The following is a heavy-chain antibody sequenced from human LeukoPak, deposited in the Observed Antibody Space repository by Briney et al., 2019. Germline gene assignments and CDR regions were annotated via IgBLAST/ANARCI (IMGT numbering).Heavy chain of an antibody. Sequence: GGSLRLSCAASGFTVSSNYMSWVRQAPGKGLKWVSVIYSGGSTYYADSVKGRFTISRDNSKNTLYLQMNSLRAEDTAVYYCARDTVAGTGDYYYMDVWGKGTTVTVSS. CDR3: ARDTVAGTGDYYYMDV. J-gene: IGHJ6*03. CDR2: IYSGGST. V-gene: IGHV3-53*01. CDR1: GFTVSSNY. D-gene: IGHD6-19*01.